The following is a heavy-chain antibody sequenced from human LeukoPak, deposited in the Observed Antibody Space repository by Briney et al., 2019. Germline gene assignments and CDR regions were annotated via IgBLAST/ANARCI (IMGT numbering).Heavy chain of an antibody. D-gene: IGHD1-7*01. CDR1: GSSFTSYW. CDR3: ARQRGWNYYQSDAFDV. V-gene: IGHV5-51*01. Sequence: GESLEISCKGSGSSFTSYWIGWVRQMPEKGLEWMGIIYLADSDTRYSPSFQGQVTISADKSVNTAYLQWSSLKASDTAIYYCARQRGWNYYQSDAFDVWGQGTMVTVAS. J-gene: IGHJ3*01. CDR2: IYLADSDT.